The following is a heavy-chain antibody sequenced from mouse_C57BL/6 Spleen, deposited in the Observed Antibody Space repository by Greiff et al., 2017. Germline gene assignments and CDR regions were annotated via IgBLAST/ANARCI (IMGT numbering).Heavy chain of an antibody. J-gene: IGHJ3*01. Sequence: EVQVVESGAELVRPGASVKLSCTASGFTIKDDYMHWVKQRPEQGLEWIGWIDPENGDTEYASKFQGKATITADTSSNTAYLQLSSLTSEDTAVYYCTTRGDGSFAYWGQGTLVTVSA. CDR3: TTRGDGSFAY. CDR2: IDPENGDT. V-gene: IGHV14-4*01. D-gene: IGHD2-3*01. CDR1: GFTIKDDY.